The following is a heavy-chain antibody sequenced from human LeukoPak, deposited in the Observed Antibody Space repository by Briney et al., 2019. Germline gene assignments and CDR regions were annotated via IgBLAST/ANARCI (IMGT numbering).Heavy chain of an antibody. CDR3: ARQIYYDFCMDV. J-gene: IGHJ6*02. D-gene: IGHD3-3*01. V-gene: IGHV4-39*01. CDR1: GGSISSSSYY. CDR2: IYYSGIT. Sequence: PSETLSLTCTVSGGSISSSSYYWGWIRQPPGKGLEWIGSIYYSGITYYNPSLKSRVTISVDTSKNQFSLKLSSVTAADTAVYYCARQIYYDFCMDVWGQGTTVTVSS.